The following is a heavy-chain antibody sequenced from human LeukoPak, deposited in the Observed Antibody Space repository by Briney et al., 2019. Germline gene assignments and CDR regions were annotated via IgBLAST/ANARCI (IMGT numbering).Heavy chain of an antibody. CDR1: GGSISSSSYY. CDR3: ARDLGYDFPYYYYYYMDV. J-gene: IGHJ6*03. CDR2: IYYSGST. V-gene: IGHV4-39*07. Sequence: SETLSLTCTVSGGSISSSSYYWGWIRQPPGKGLEWIGSIYYSGSTYYNPSLKSRVTISVDTSKNQFSLKLSSVTAADTAVYYCARDLGYDFPYYYYYYMDVWGKGTTVTVSS. D-gene: IGHD3-3*01.